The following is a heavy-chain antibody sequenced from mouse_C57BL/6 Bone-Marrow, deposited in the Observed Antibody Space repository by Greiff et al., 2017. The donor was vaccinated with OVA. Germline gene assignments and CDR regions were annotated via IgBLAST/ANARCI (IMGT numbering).Heavy chain of an antibody. V-gene: IGHV5-2*01. D-gene: IGHD3-2*02. Sequence: EVQLMESGGGLVQPGASLKLSCESNEYDFPSHDMSWVRKTPEQRLELVAAINPDGGSTYYPDTMESRFIISRDNTKKTLYLQLSSLRSEDTALYYCARKSSGYNYWGQGTTLTVSS. J-gene: IGHJ2*01. CDR2: INPDGGST. CDR3: ARKSSGYNY. CDR1: EYDFPSHD.